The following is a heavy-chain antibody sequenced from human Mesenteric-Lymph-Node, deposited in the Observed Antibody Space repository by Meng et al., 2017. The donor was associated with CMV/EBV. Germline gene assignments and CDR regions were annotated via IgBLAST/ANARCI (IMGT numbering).Heavy chain of an antibody. V-gene: IGHV3-48*03. CDR2: ISSSGSTI. J-gene: IGHJ4*02. Sequence: GESLKISCATSGFTFSSYEMNWVRQAPGKGLEWVSYISSSGSTIYYADSVKGRFTISKDNAKNSLYLQMNSLRAEDTAVYYCARTIAVAAPGDYWGQGTLVTVSS. D-gene: IGHD6-19*01. CDR1: GFTFSSYE. CDR3: ARTIAVAAPGDY.